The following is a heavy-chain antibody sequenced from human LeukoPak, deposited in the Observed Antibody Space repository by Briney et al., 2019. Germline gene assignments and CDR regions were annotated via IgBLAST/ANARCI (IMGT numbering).Heavy chain of an antibody. CDR1: GFPFSSYV. Sequence: GGSLRLSCAASGFPFSSYVMHWLRQAPGKGLEWVAVIWFDGGKIYYADSVKGRFTISRDNSKNTLYLQMYSLRAEDTAVYHCARDFTNIRGGGYFDNWGQGTLVTVSS. CDR3: ARDFTNIRGGGYFDN. V-gene: IGHV3-33*01. J-gene: IGHJ4*02. D-gene: IGHD2/OR15-2a*01. CDR2: IWFDGGKI.